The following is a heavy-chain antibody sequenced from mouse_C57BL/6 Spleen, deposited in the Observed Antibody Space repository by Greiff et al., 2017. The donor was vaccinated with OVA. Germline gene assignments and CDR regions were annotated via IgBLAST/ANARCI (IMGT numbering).Heavy chain of an antibody. V-gene: IGHV1-69*01. CDR2: IDPSDSYT. D-gene: IGHD2-5*01. Sequence: QVQLQQPGAELVMPGASVKLSCKASGYTFTSYWMHWVKQRPGQGLEWIGEIDPSDSYTNYNQKFKGKSTLTVDKSSSTAYMQLSSLTSEDSAVYDCARSDYSNYFDYWGQGTTLTVSS. J-gene: IGHJ2*01. CDR1: GYTFTSYW. CDR3: ARSDYSNYFDY.